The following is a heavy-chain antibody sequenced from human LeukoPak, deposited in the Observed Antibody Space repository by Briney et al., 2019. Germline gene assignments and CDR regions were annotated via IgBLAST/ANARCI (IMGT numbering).Heavy chain of an antibody. CDR2: IYYSGST. D-gene: IGHD1-1*01. V-gene: IGHV4-59*01. CDR3: ARGIFWYNWNYYYYYMDV. CDR1: GGSISSSY. J-gene: IGHJ6*03. Sequence: PSETLSLTCTVSGGSISSSYWSWIRRPPGKGLEWIGYIYYSGSTNYNPSLKSRVTISLDTSKNQFSLKLTSVTAADTAVYYCARGIFWYNWNYYYYYMDVWGKGTTVTVSS.